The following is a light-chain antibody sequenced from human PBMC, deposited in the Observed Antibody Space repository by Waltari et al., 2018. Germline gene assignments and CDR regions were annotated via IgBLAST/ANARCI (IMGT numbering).Light chain of an antibody. Sequence: DIQMTPSPPSLSASVVARFTLPGRASQNINNFLNWYQQKPGEAAKIMIYIASNLQSGVQSRFSGSGSGTDFTLTITNVQPEDFAIYDCQQSFNTSVTTFGQGTRLEI. CDR3: QQSFNTSVTT. J-gene: IGKJ5*01. V-gene: IGKV1-39*01. CDR2: IAS. CDR1: QNINNF.